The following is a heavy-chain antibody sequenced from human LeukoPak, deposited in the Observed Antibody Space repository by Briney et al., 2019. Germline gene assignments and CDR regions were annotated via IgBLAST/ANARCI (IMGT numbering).Heavy chain of an antibody. CDR3: ASLYYDSSGT. CDR2: ISSSGSTI. D-gene: IGHD3-22*01. V-gene: IGHV3-48*03. J-gene: IGHJ5*02. CDR1: GFTFSSYE. Sequence: GGSLRLSCAASGFTFSSYEMNWVRQAPGKGLEWVSYISSSGSTIYYADSVKGRFTISRDNAKNSLYLQTNSLRAEDTAVYYCASLYYDSSGTWGQGTLVTVSS.